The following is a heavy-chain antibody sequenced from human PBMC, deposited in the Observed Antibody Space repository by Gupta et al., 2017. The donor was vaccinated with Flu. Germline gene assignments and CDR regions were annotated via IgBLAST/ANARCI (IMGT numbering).Heavy chain of an antibody. J-gene: IGHJ4*02. V-gene: IGHV1-2*02. CDR2: IYPNTGGT. Sequence: GYYLHWVRQAPGQGLEWMGWIYPNTGGTNYAQKFQGRVTMTRDTSITTVYMELSRLRSDDTAVYYCASISGSYRNDYWGQGTLVTVSS. D-gene: IGHD1-26*01. CDR3: ASISGSYRNDY. CDR1: GYY.